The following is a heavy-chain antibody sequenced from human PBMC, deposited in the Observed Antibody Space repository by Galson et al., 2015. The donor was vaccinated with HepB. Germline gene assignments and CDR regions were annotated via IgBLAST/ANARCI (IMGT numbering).Heavy chain of an antibody. D-gene: IGHD4-11*01. Sequence: SLRLSCAASGFTLRNAWMNWVRQAPGKGLEWVGLIKTETDGGTTDYATPVKGRFTISRDDSKNTLYLQMNSLKTEDTAVYYCTTLTVTALWSFYYMDVWGKGTTVTVSS. CDR3: TTLTVTALWSFYYMDV. CDR1: GFTLRNAW. J-gene: IGHJ6*03. CDR2: IKTETDGGTT. V-gene: IGHV3-15*01.